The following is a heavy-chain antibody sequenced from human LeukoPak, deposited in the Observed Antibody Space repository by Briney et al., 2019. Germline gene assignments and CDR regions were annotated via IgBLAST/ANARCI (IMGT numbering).Heavy chain of an antibody. CDR2: ISYDGSNK. V-gene: IGHV3-30*09. J-gene: IGHJ4*02. Sequence: GGSLRLSCAASGFTFSSYAMHWVRQAPGKGLEWVAVISYDGSNKYYADSVKGRFAISRDNSKNTLYLQMNSLRAEDTAVYYCARDPGVSGITIFRVVSYYFDYWGQGTLVTVSS. D-gene: IGHD3-3*01. CDR1: GFTFSSYA. CDR3: ARDPGVSGITIFRVVSYYFDY.